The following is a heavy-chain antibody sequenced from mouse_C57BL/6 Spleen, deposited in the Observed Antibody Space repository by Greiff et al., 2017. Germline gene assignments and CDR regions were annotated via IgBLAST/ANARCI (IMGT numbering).Heavy chain of an antibody. V-gene: IGHV1-55*01. D-gene: IGHD1-1*01. J-gene: IGHJ1*03. CDR1: GYTFTSYW. Sequence: QVQLKQPGAELVKPGASVKMSCKASGYTFTSYWITWVKQRPGQGLEWIGDIYPGSGSTNYNEKFKSKATLTVDTSSSTAYMQLSSLTSEDSAVYYCARDRDYYGSSYWYFDVWGTGTTVTVSS. CDR2: IYPGSGST. CDR3: ARDRDYYGSSYWYFDV.